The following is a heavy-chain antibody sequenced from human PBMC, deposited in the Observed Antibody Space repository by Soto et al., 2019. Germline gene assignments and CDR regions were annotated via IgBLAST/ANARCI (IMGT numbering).Heavy chain of an antibody. CDR2: IYYSGST. J-gene: IGHJ4*02. CDR3: ARDSGYYFSFDY. CDR1: GGSISSYY. Sequence: SETLSLTCTVSGGSISSYYWSWIRQPPGKGLEWIGYIYYSGSTNYNPSLKSRVTISVDTSKNQFSLKLSSVTAADTAVYYCARDSGYYFSFDYWGQGTLVTVSS. D-gene: IGHD3-22*01. V-gene: IGHV4-59*01.